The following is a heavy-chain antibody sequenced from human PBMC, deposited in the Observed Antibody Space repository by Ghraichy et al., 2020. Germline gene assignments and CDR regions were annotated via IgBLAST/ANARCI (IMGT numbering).Heavy chain of an antibody. J-gene: IGHJ4*02. CDR3: ARVRGDYVWVSYRPYYFDY. Sequence: SETLSLTCAVYGGSFSGYYWSWIRQPPGKGLEWIGEINHSGSTNYNPSLKSRVTISVDTSKNQFSLKLSSVTAADTAVYYCARVRGDYVWVSYRPYYFDYSGQGTLVTVSS. CDR1: GGSFSGYY. CDR2: INHSGST. D-gene: IGHD3-16*02. V-gene: IGHV4-34*01.